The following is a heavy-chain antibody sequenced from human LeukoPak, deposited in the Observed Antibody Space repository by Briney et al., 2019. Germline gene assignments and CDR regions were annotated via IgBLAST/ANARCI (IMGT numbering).Heavy chain of an antibody. CDR2: INSDGSST. CDR1: GFTFSNYW. V-gene: IGHV3-74*01. Sequence: GGSLRLSCAASGFTFSNYWIHWVRQAPGKGLVWVSLINSDGSSTSFADSVKGRFTISRDNAKNTLYLQMNSLRAEGTAVYYCARVNSGRGFDYWGQGTLVTVSS. J-gene: IGHJ4*02. D-gene: IGHD6-19*01. CDR3: ARVNSGRGFDY.